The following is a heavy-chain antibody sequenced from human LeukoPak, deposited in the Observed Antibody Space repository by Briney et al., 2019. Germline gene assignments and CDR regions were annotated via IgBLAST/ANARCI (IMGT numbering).Heavy chain of an antibody. D-gene: IGHD3-22*01. Sequence: GGSLRLSCAASGFTFSSYAMSWVRQAPGKGLEWVSAISGSGGSTYYADSVKGRFTISRDNSENTLYLQMNSLRAEDTAVYYCAKYYYDNRIAFDIWGQGTMVTVSS. V-gene: IGHV3-23*01. J-gene: IGHJ3*02. CDR3: AKYYYDNRIAFDI. CDR2: ISGSGGST. CDR1: GFTFSSYA.